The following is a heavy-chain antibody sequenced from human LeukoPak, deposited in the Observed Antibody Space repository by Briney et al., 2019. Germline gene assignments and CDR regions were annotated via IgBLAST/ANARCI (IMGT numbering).Heavy chain of an antibody. V-gene: IGHV4-34*01. CDR2: INHSGST. CDR1: GGSFSGYY. Sequence: PSETLSLTCAVYGGSFSGYYWSWIHQPPGKGLEWIGEINHSGSTNYNPSLKSRVTISVDTSKNQFSLKLSSVTAADTAVYYCARSSSDSSWDLYYYYYGMDVWGQGTTVTVSS. D-gene: IGHD6-13*01. J-gene: IGHJ6*02. CDR3: ARSSSDSSWDLYYYYYGMDV.